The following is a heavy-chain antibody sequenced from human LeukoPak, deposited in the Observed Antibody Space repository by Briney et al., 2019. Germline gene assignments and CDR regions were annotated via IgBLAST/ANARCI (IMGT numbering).Heavy chain of an antibody. CDR1: GFTFSSYA. J-gene: IGHJ1*01. D-gene: IGHD6-19*01. CDR3: VNGHSVWYGYFQH. Sequence: PGGSLRLSCAASGFTFSSYAMSWVRQAPGKGLEYVSAISSNGGSTYYADSVKGRFTISRDNSKNTLYLQMSSLRAEDTAVYYCVNGHSVWYGYFQHWGQGTLVTVSS. V-gene: IGHV3-64D*06. CDR2: ISSNGGST.